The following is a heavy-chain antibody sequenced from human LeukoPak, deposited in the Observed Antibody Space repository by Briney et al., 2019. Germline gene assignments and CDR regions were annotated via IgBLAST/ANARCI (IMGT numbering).Heavy chain of an antibody. CDR2: ISYDGSNK. J-gene: IGHJ4*02. CDR3: ARDLGSGWSCGPGDY. V-gene: IGHV3-30*04. D-gene: IGHD6-19*01. CDR1: GFTFNSYA. Sequence: GGSLRLSCAASGFTFNSYAMHWVRQAPGKGLEWVAVISYDGSNKYYADSVKGRFTISRDNSKNTLYLQMNSLRAEDTAVYYCARDLGSGWSCGPGDYWGQGTLVTVSS.